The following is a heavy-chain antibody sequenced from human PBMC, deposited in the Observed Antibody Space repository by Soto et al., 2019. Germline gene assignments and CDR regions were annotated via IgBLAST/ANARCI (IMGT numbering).Heavy chain of an antibody. J-gene: IGHJ2*01. D-gene: IGHD4-17*01. Sequence: QVQLVQSGAEVKKPGASVKVSCKASGYTFTSYGISWVRQAPGQGLEWMGWISAYNGNTNYAQKLQGRVTMTTDTSTSTAYMELRSLRSDDMAVYYCASTSGLYGGNSVWYFDLWGRGTLVTVSS. CDR2: ISAYNGNT. CDR1: GYTFTSYG. CDR3: ASTSGLYGGNSVWYFDL. V-gene: IGHV1-18*03.